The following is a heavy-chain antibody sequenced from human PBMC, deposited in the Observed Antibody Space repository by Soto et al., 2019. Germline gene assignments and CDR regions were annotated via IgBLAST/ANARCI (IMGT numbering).Heavy chain of an antibody. CDR2: ISAYNGNT. J-gene: IGHJ6*02. D-gene: IGHD3-3*01. Sequence: ASVKVSCKASGHTFTSYGISWVRQAPGQGLEWMGWISAYNGNTNYAQKLQGRVTMTTDTSTSTAYMELRSLRSDDTAVYYCARVRITIFGVVGRRGYGMDVWGQGTTVTVSS. V-gene: IGHV1-18*01. CDR1: GHTFTSYG. CDR3: ARVRITIFGVVGRRGYGMDV.